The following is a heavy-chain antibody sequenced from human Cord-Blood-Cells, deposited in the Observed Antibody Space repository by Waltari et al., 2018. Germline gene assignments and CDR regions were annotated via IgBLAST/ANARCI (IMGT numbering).Heavy chain of an antibody. CDR2: INHSGST. J-gene: IGHJ4*02. CDR3: ARHVLQSGSYYFDY. Sequence: QVQLQQWGAGLLKPSETLSLTCAVYGGSFSGYYWSWIRQPPGKGLGWIGEINHSGSTNYNPSLKSRVPISVDTSKNQFSLKLSSVTAADTAVYYCARHVLQSGSYYFDYWGQGTLVTVSS. CDR1: GGSFSGYY. D-gene: IGHD1-26*01. V-gene: IGHV4-34*01.